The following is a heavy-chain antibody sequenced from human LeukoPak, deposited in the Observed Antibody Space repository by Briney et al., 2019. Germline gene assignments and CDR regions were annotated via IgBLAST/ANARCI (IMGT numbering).Heavy chain of an antibody. J-gene: IGHJ4*02. CDR2: ISGYNGNT. D-gene: IGHD1-26*01. Sequence: ASVKVSCKASGYSFTSYGVSWVRQAPGQGLEWMGWISGYNGNTKYAKNFQARVTMTTDTSTSTAYMELRSLRSDDTAVYYCARDLGPGTVDYWGQGSLVTVSS. CDR3: ARDLGPGTVDY. CDR1: GYSFTSYG. V-gene: IGHV1-18*04.